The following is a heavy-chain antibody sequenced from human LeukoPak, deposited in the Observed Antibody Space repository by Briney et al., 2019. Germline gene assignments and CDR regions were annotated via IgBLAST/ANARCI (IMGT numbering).Heavy chain of an antibody. J-gene: IGHJ4*02. V-gene: IGHV3-21*01. Sequence: GGSLRVSCAASGFTFSSYSMNWVRQGPGKGLEWVSSISSSSGYTHYAHSVTARFTISRDNAKNSLYLQMNSLRAEDTAVYYCARETRGFDYWGQGTLVTVSS. CDR1: GFTFSSYS. CDR3: ARETRGFDY. CDR2: ISSSSGYT. D-gene: IGHD3-10*01.